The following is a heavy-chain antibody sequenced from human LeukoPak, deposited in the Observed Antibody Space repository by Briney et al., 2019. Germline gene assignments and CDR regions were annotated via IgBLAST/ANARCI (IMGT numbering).Heavy chain of an antibody. Sequence: ASVTVSCKPSGYTFTAYYMHWVRQAPGQGVERMGYTNPNSGGTNYAQKFQGRVTMTRDTSISTTYMELSRLTSDDTAVYYCAKGDVYQDFWGQGTLVTVSS. CDR3: AKGDVYQDF. J-gene: IGHJ4*02. CDR1: GYTFTAYY. V-gene: IGHV1-2*02. CDR2: TNPNSGGT. D-gene: IGHD2-2*01.